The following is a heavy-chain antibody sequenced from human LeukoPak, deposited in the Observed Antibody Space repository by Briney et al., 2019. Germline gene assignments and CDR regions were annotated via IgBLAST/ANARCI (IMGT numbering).Heavy chain of an antibody. CDR2: IYSGGSP. Sequence: SETLSLTCTVSGGSITGYYWTWIRQPAGKGLDWIGRIYSGGSPNYNPPLKSRVTMSVDTSKNQFSLKLSSVTAADTAVYYCATGRDADSARGYYDMDVWGQGTRVTVSS. CDR3: ATGRDADSARGYYDMDV. V-gene: IGHV4-4*07. CDR1: GGSITGYY. D-gene: IGHD5-24*01. J-gene: IGHJ6*02.